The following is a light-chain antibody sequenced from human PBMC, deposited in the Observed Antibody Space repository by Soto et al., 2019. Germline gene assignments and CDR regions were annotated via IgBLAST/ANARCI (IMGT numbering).Light chain of an antibody. V-gene: IGKV3-15*01. CDR3: QQYNNWPRT. CDR1: QSVSIL. CDR2: GAT. J-gene: IGKJ1*01. Sequence: EMVLTQSPATLSLSPGERATLSFRASQSVSILLAWYQQKPGQAPRLLIHGATTRATGIPARLSGSGYGTELTITISSMQSEDFEVYYCQQYNNWPRTFGHGTKVDIK.